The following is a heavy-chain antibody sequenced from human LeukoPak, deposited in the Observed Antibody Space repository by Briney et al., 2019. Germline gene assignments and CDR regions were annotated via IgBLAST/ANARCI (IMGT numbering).Heavy chain of an antibody. D-gene: IGHD3-22*01. CDR1: GDSISSGDYY. CDR3: AAGSYYYDSSGNFDY. J-gene: IGHJ4*02. V-gene: IGHV4-61*02. CDR2: ISSSGST. Sequence: SETLSLTCTVSGDSISSGDYYWSWIRQPAGKGLEWIGRISSSGSTNYNPSLKSRVTISVDTSKNQFSLKLSSVTAADTAVYYCAAGSYYYDSSGNFDYWGQGTLVTVSS.